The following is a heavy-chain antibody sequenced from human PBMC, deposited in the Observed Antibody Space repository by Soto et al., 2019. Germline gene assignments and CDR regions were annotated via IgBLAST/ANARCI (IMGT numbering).Heavy chain of an antibody. CDR1: CGSISDFY. CDR3: ARVGGLAARTFDY. D-gene: IGHD6-6*01. V-gene: IGHV4-59*01. CDR2: IYYSGSN. J-gene: IGHJ4*02. Sequence: SETLSLTRTVSCGSISDFYWSWIRQPPGKGLEWIGYIYYSGSNNYNPSLKSRVTISVGKQKYQFSLTLRSMSPADTAVYYCARVGGLAARTFDYWGPGTLVT.